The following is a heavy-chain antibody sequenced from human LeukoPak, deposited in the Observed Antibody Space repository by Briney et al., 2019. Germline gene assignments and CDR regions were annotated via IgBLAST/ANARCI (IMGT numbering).Heavy chain of an antibody. CDR3: AAGREGAVTRILEY. D-gene: IGHD4-17*01. V-gene: IGHV3-30*04. Sequence: GGSLRLSCAASGFTFSSYAMHWVRQPPGKGLEWVALISYDGSRKYFADSVKGRFTISRDNSKNTLYLQMDSLRAEDTAVYYCAAGREGAVTRILEYWGQGTLVTVSS. J-gene: IGHJ4*02. CDR2: ISYDGSRK. CDR1: GFTFSSYA.